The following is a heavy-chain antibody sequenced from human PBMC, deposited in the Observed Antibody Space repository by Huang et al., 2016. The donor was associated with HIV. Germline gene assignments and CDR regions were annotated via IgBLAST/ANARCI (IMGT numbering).Heavy chain of an antibody. V-gene: IGHV4-30-4*08. CDR3: ARVAFTTVFRGFDY. Sequence: QVRLQESGPGLVKPSQTLSLTCTVSGASITSGGYYWSWVRQPPGKGLEWIGYIYYSGDTSYSPSLTSRATISVDTSRTHFSLKLSSVTAADTAVYFCARVAFTTVFRGFDYWGQGTLVTVSS. CDR1: GASITSGGYY. CDR2: IYYSGDT. J-gene: IGHJ4*02. D-gene: IGHD4-17*01.